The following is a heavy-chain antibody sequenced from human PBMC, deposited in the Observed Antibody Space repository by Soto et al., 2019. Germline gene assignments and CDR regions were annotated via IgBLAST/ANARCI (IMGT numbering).Heavy chain of an antibody. D-gene: IGHD4-17*01. CDR3: ARGNSFYGDYRFAAFDI. CDR1: GYTFTSYY. CDR2: INPSGGST. V-gene: IGHV1-46*01. J-gene: IGHJ3*02. Sequence: ASVKVSCKASGYTFTSYYMHWVRQAPGQGLEWMGIINPSGGSTSYAQKFQGRVTMTRDTSTSTVYMELSSLRSEDTAVYYCARGNSFYGDYRFAAFDIWGQGTMVTVSS.